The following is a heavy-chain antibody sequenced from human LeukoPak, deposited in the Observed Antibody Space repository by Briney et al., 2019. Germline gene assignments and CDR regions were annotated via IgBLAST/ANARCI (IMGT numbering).Heavy chain of an antibody. J-gene: IGHJ4*02. V-gene: IGHV4-61*05. CDR2: IYYSGST. CDR1: GDSIISSSYY. CDR3: ARGLRAPGPKYYYDSSGYHGLDY. Sequence: SETLSLTCTVSGDSIISSSYYWSWIRQPPGKGLEWIGYIYYSGSTNYNPSLKSRVTISVDTSKNQFSLKLSSVTAADTAVYYCARGLRAPGPKYYYDSSGYHGLDYWGQGTLVTVSS. D-gene: IGHD3-22*01.